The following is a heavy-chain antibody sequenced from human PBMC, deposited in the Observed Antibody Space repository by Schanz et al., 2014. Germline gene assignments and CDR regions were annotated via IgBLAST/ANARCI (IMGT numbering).Heavy chain of an antibody. CDR3: ATVLSSSLERGSHYYMDV. D-gene: IGHD5-12*01. Sequence: QVQLQESGPGLVRPSETLSLTCTVSGGSISSYYWSWIRQSPGKGPEWIGYITYMGGTNHNAALKSRVTMSVDTPKNQCALKITSATVEDTAITYGATVLSSSLERGSHYYMDVWGKGTTVTVSS. CDR2: ITYMGGT. J-gene: IGHJ6*03. CDR1: GGSISSYY. V-gene: IGHV4-59*01.